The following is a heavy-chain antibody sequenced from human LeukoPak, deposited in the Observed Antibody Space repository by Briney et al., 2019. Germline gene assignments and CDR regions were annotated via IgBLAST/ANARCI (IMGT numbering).Heavy chain of an antibody. J-gene: IGHJ6*03. CDR2: INHSGST. D-gene: IGHD3-16*01. V-gene: IGHV4-34*01. CDR1: GGSFSGYY. Sequence: SETLSLTCAVYGGSFSGYYWSWIRQPPGKGLEWIGEINHSGSTNYNPSLKSRVTISVDTSKNQFSLKLSSVTAADTAVYYCARFGRGGYYYMDVWGKGTTVTVSS. CDR3: ARFGRGGYYYMDV.